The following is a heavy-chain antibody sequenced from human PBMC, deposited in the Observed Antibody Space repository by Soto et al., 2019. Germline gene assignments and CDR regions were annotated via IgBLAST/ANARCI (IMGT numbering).Heavy chain of an antibody. J-gene: IGHJ4*02. D-gene: IGHD2-15*01. CDR2: INHSGST. V-gene: IGHV4-34*01. CDR3: ASSIPRANILYYFDY. Sequence: SETLSLTCAVYGGSFSGYYWSWIRQPPGKGLEWIGEINHSGSTNYNPSLKSRVTISVDTSKNQFSLKLSSVTAADTAVYYCASSIPRANILYYFDYWGQGTLVTVSS. CDR1: GGSFSGYY.